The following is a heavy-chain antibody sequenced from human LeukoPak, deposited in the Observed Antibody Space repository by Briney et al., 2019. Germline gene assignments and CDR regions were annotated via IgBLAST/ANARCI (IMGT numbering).Heavy chain of an antibody. CDR2: ISSSSSYI. Sequence: GGSLRLSCAASGFTFSSYSMNWVRQAPGKGLEWVSSISSSSSYIYYADSVKGRFTISRDDAKNSLYLQMNSLRAEDTAVYYCARVIPYYYDSSGIVDIWGQGTMVTVSS. D-gene: IGHD3-22*01. CDR3: ARVIPYYYDSSGIVDI. J-gene: IGHJ3*02. CDR1: GFTFSSYS. V-gene: IGHV3-21*01.